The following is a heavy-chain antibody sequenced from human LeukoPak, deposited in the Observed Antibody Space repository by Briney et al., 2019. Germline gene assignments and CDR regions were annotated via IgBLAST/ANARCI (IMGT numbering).Heavy chain of an antibody. D-gene: IGHD2-21*01. CDR3: AKEFNRGLPDY. CDR1: GFTFSNYA. CDR2: ISGTGGRT. Sequence: GGSLRLSCTASGFTFSNYAMTWVRQAPGKGLEWVSSISGTGGRTYSADSVKGRFTISRDNSKNTLYLQMSSLRAEDTAVYYCAKEFNRGLPDYWGQGTLVTVPS. V-gene: IGHV3-23*01. J-gene: IGHJ4*02.